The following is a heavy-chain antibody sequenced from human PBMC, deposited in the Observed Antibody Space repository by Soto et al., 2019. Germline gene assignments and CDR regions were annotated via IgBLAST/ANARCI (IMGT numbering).Heavy chain of an antibody. D-gene: IGHD2-2*01. V-gene: IGHV3-21*01. CDR3: ARVLCSSTSCLDAFDI. J-gene: IGHJ3*02. CDR2: ISSSSSYI. Sequence: GGSLRLSCAASGFTFSSYSMNWVRQAPGKGLEWVSSISSSSSYIYYADSVKGRFTISRDNAKNSLYLQMNSLRAEDTAVYYCARVLCSSTSCLDAFDIWGQGTMVTVSS. CDR1: GFTFSSYS.